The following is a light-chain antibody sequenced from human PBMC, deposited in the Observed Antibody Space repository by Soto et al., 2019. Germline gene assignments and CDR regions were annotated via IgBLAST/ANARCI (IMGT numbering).Light chain of an antibody. Sequence: DIQMTQSPSTLSASVGDRVTITCRASQSISTYLAWYQQKPGKAPKLLIYHASNLESGVPSRFSGSGSGTEFTLTISSLQPDDFATYYCQQYNRDSYTFGQGTKLEIK. CDR2: HAS. V-gene: IGKV1-5*01. CDR3: QQYNRDSYT. CDR1: QSISTY. J-gene: IGKJ2*01.